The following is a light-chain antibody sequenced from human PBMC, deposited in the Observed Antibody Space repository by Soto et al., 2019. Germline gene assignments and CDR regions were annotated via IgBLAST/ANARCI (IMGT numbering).Light chain of an antibody. J-gene: IGKJ2*01. CDR1: QSVSSSY. Sequence: EIVLTQSPGTLSLSPGERATLSCRASQSVSSSYLAWYQQKPGQAPRLLIYGASSRATGIPDRFSGSRSGTDFTLTISTLEPEDFAVYYCQQYGSSPPMYTFGQGTKLEIK. V-gene: IGKV3-20*01. CDR2: GAS. CDR3: QQYGSSPPMYT.